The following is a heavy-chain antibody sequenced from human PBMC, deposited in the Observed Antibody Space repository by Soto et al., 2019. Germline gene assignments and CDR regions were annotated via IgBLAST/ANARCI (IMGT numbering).Heavy chain of an antibody. CDR2: ISSSAGTI. V-gene: IGHV3-11*01. D-gene: IGHD3-10*01. Sequence: QVQLVESGGGLVKPGGSLRLSCAASGLTFSDHYMTWIRQAPGKGLEWISYISSSAGTIYYADSVKGRFTISRDNAKNSLYLQMTNLRADNSALYYCDRAPYFRSGTYSYYALDVWGQGTTVTVSS. J-gene: IGHJ6*02. CDR1: GLTFSDHY. CDR3: DRAPYFRSGTYSYYALDV.